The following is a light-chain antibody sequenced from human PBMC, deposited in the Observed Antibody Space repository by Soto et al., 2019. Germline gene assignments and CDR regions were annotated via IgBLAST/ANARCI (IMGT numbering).Light chain of an antibody. CDR1: SGSIATNY. J-gene: IGLJ2*01. CDR3: QSYDSSSVV. V-gene: IGLV6-57*04. CDR2: ENN. Sequence: NFMLTQPHSVSESPGKTVTISCTRSSGSIATNYVQWYQQRPGSAPTTVIYENNQRPSGVPDRFSGSIDSSSNSASLTISGLKTEDEADYYCQSYDSSSVVFGGGTQLTVL.